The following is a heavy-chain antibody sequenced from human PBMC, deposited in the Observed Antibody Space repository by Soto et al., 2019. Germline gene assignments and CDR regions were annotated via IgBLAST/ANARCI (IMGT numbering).Heavy chain of an antibody. CDR1: GYTFSSYA. CDR3: ARSAPPIDY. CDR2: INAGNGNT. V-gene: IGHV1-3*01. J-gene: IGHJ4*02. Sequence: QVQLVQSGAXXXXXGASVKVSCKASGYTFSSYAIVWVRQAPGQRLEWMGWINAGNGNTKYSQKFQGRVTIARDTSASTAYMELSSLRSEDTAVYYCARSAPPIDYWGQGTLVTVSS.